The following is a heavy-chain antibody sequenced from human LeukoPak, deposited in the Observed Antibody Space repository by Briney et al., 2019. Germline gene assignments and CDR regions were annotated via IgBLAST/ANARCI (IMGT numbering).Heavy chain of an antibody. J-gene: IGHJ4*02. CDR3: ARAPYCVGGSCRFDY. D-gene: IGHD2-15*01. Sequence: GGSLRLSCAVSGFTSSSYWMSWVRQAPGKGLEWVANIKQDGSEKYYVDSVKGRFTISRDNAKNSLYLQMNSLRAEDTAVYYCARAPYCVGGSCRFDYWGQGTLVTVSS. V-gene: IGHV3-7*03. CDR2: IKQDGSEK. CDR1: GFTSSSYW.